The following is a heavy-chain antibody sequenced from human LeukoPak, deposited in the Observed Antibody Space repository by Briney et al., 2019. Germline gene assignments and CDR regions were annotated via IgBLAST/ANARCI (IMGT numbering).Heavy chain of an antibody. D-gene: IGHD2-15*01. Sequence: ASVKVSCKASGYTFTSYYMHWVRQAPGQGLEWMGIINPSGGSASYAQKFQGRVTMTRDTSTSTVYMELSSLRSGDTAVYYCAREREGYCSGGSCYASRGFDPWGQGTLVIVSS. V-gene: IGHV1-46*01. CDR1: GYTFTSYY. CDR2: INPSGGSA. J-gene: IGHJ5*02. CDR3: AREREGYCSGGSCYASRGFDP.